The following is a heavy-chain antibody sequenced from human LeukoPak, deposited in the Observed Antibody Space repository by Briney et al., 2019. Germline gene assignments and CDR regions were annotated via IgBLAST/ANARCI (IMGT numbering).Heavy chain of an antibody. CDR1: GFIFSSYV. J-gene: IGHJ4*02. D-gene: IGHD1-14*01. CDR2: VTGSGDST. V-gene: IGHV3-23*01. Sequence: PGGSLRLSCAASGFIFSSYVMSWVRQAPGKGLEWVSTVTGSGDSTYYADSGKGRFTMSRYNSNNTLYLHMKSLRAEDTAVYFCGRKVKSYEYWGQGTLVTVSS. CDR3: GRKVKSYEY.